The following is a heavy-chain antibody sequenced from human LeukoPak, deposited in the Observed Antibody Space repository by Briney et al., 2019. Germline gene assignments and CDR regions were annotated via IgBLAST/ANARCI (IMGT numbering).Heavy chain of an antibody. CDR1: GFTFDEYA. Sequence: GGSLRLSCAASGFTFDEYAMHWVRQAPGKGLEWVSGISWNSGSIGYADSVKGRFTISRDNAKNSLYLQMNSLRAEDTALYYCAKDIAAAGTLDDAFDIWGQGTMVTVSS. J-gene: IGHJ3*02. V-gene: IGHV3-9*01. CDR3: AKDIAAAGTLDDAFDI. D-gene: IGHD6-13*01. CDR2: ISWNSGSI.